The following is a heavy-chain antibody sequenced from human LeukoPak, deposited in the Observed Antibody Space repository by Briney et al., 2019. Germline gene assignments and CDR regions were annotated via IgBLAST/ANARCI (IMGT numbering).Heavy chain of an antibody. V-gene: IGHV1-69*04. CDR3: AVYSSGWYGGYFDY. D-gene: IGHD6-19*01. Sequence: ASVKASCKASGGTFSSYAISWVRQAPGQGLEWMGRIIPILGIANYAQKFQGRVTITADKSTSTAYMELSSLRSEDTAVYYCAVYSSGWYGGYFDYWGQGTLVTVSS. CDR1: GGTFSSYA. J-gene: IGHJ4*02. CDR2: IIPILGIA.